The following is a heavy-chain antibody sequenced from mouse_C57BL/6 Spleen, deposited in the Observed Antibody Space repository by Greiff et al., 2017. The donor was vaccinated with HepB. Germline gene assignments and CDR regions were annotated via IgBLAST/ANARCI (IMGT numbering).Heavy chain of an antibody. V-gene: IGHV1-15*01. CDR1: GYTFTDYE. CDR2: IDPETGGT. CDR3: TRGVLRGPAWFAY. J-gene: IGHJ3*01. Sequence: VQLQQSGAELVRPGASVTLSCKASGYTFTDYEMHWVKQTPVHGLEWIGAIDPETGGTAYNQKFKGKAILTADKSSSTAYMELRSLTSEDSAVYYCTRGVLRGPAWFAYWGQGTLVTVSA. D-gene: IGHD1-1*01.